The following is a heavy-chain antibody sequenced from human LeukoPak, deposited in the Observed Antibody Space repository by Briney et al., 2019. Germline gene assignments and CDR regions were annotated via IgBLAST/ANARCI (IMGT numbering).Heavy chain of an antibody. J-gene: IGHJ4*02. CDR2: ISSSSSYI. D-gene: IGHD3-10*01. CDR1: GFTFSSYS. CDR3: ARDSPGWGGFDF. Sequence: PGGSLRLSCAASGFTFSSYSMNWVRQAPGKGLEWVSSISSSSSYIYYADSVKGRFTISRDDVKNSLYLQLNGLRANDTAVYYCARDSPGWGGFDFWGQGTLVTVSS. V-gene: IGHV3-21*01.